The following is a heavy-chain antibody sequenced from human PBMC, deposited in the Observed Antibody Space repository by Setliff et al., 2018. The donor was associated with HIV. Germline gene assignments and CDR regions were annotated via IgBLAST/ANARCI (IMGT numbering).Heavy chain of an antibody. CDR3: ARVEKWPVYEGEIDWFDP. V-gene: IGHV3-66*01. Sequence: GGSLRLSCAASGFNVNNKYMSWVRQAPGKGLEWVSIIYSDDYTKYADSLKGRFTISRDNAKNSLYLQMNSLRAEDTAVYYCARVEKWPVYEGEIDWFDPWGQGTLVTVSS. J-gene: IGHJ5*02. CDR2: IYSDDYT. D-gene: IGHD6-19*01. CDR1: GFNVNNKY.